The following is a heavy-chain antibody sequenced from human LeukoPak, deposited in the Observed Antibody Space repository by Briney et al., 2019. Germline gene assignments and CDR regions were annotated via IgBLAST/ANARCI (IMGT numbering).Heavy chain of an antibody. Sequence: GGSLRLSCAASGFTFSTYAMSWVRQAPGKGLQWVSAVSSSGGSTYYADSVKGRFTISRDNSKNTLYLQMNSLRAEDTAVYYCARRGMTTIKEGFDYWGQGTLVTVSS. V-gene: IGHV3-23*01. CDR3: ARRGMTTIKEGFDY. CDR1: GFTFSTYA. CDR2: VSSSGGST. J-gene: IGHJ4*02. D-gene: IGHD5-24*01.